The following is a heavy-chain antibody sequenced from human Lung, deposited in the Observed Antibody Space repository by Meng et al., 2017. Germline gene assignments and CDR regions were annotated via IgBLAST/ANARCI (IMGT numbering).Heavy chain of an antibody. J-gene: IGHJ2*01. CDR3: ARGQKGYFDL. CDR1: GDSISSSNYY. V-gene: IGHV4-30-4*01. Sequence: QVPLQEPGPGLVKPSQTLSLTCTVSGDSISSSNYYWSWNRQPPGKDLEWSGHIYNIGSTYYHPSLKSRITISVDMSKNQFSLKLSSVTAADTAGYYCARGQKGYFDLWGRGTLVTVSS. CDR2: IYNIGST.